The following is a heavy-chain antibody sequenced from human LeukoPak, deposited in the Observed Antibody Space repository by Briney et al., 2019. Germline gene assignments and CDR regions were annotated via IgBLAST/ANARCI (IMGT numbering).Heavy chain of an antibody. J-gene: IGHJ3*02. Sequence: GGSLRLSCAASGFTFSNAWMNWVRQAPGKGLEWVSYISSSSSTIYYADSVKGRFAISRDNAKNSLYLQMNSLRAEDTAVYYCAREGRLGIFGVVIMRSLGAFDIWGQGTMVTVS. D-gene: IGHD3-3*01. CDR3: AREGRLGIFGVVIMRSLGAFDI. CDR1: GFTFSNAW. CDR2: ISSSSSTI. V-gene: IGHV3-48*01.